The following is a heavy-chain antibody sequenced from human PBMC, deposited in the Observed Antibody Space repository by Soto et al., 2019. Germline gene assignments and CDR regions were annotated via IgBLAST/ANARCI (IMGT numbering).Heavy chain of an antibody. Sequence: SETLSLTCTVSGGSISGYYWSWIRQPPGKGLEWIGYIYYSGSTTYNPSLKSPVTISVDTSRNQFSLKLSSVTAADTAVYYCAKVRDDHSYFFDYWGQGTLVTVSS. D-gene: IGHD6-6*01. J-gene: IGHJ4*02. CDR3: AKVRDDHSYFFDY. V-gene: IGHV4-59*01. CDR1: GGSISGYY. CDR2: IYYSGST.